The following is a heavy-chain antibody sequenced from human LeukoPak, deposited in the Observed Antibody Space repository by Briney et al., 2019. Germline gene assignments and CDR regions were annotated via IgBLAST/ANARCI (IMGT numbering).Heavy chain of an antibody. CDR1: GYTLSDLA. J-gene: IGHJ3*02. CDR2: LHPEDGEA. D-gene: IGHD4-17*01. Sequence: ASVKVSCKVSGYTLSDLAMHWVRQAPGKGLEWMGGLHPEDGEAIYAQPLQGRVTMTEDSSTDTACMELSSLRSDDTAVYYCATRNFGDYGAFDIWGQGTLVTVSS. V-gene: IGHV1-24*01. CDR3: ATRNFGDYGAFDI.